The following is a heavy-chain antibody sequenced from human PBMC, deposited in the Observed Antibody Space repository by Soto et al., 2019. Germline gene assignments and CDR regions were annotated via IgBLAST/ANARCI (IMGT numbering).Heavy chain of an antibody. CDR3: AKGSQMWTPEY. Sequence: ASVKVSCRASGYTFTDYAMHWVGQAPGQRLEWMGWISTGNGNTKYSQKFQGRVTITRDTSATTAYMELSSLRSEDTAVYYCAKGSQMWTPEYWGQGTLVSVSS. J-gene: IGHJ4*02. D-gene: IGHD2-21*01. CDR2: ISTGNGNT. CDR1: GYTFTDYA. V-gene: IGHV1-3*04.